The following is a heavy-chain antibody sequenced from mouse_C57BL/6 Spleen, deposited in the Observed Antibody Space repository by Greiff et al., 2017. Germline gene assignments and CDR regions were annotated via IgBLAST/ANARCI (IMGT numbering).Heavy chain of an antibody. CDR3: ARSGQDEAMDY. J-gene: IGHJ4*01. Sequence: QVQLKQSGAELARPGASVKLSCKASGYTFTSYGISWVKQRTGQGLEWIGEIYPRSGNTYYNEKFKGKATLTADKSSSTAYMELRSLTSEDSAVYFCARSGQDEAMDYWGQGTSVTVSS. CDR1: GYTFTSYG. CDR2: IYPRSGNT. V-gene: IGHV1-81*01. D-gene: IGHD3-2*02.